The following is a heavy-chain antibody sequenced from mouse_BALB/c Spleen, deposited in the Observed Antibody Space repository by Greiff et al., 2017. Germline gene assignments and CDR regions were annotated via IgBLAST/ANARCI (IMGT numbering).Heavy chain of an antibody. V-gene: IGHV5-6*01. CDR1: GFTFSSYG. CDR3: ARPRITTVVEGFAY. Sequence: EVHLVESGGDLVKPGGSLKLSCAASGFTFSSYGMSWVRQTPDKRLEWVATISSGGSYTYYPDSVKGRFTISRDNAKNTLYLQMSSLKSEDTAMYYCARPRITTVVEGFAYWGQGTLVTVSA. D-gene: IGHD1-1*01. J-gene: IGHJ3*01. CDR2: ISSGGSYT.